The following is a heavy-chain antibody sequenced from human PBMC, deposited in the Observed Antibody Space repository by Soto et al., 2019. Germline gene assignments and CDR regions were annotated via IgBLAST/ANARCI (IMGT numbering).Heavy chain of an antibody. CDR3: ARDRVTIFGADGMDV. V-gene: IGHV3-48*02. CDR1: GFTFSSYS. J-gene: IGHJ6*02. Sequence: EVQLVESGGGLVQPGGSLRLSCAASGFTFSSYSMNWVRQAPGKGLEWVSYISSSSSTIYYADSVKGRFTISRDNAKNSLYLQMNSLRDEDTAVYYCARDRVTIFGADGMDVCGQGTTVTVSS. D-gene: IGHD3-3*01. CDR2: ISSSSSTI.